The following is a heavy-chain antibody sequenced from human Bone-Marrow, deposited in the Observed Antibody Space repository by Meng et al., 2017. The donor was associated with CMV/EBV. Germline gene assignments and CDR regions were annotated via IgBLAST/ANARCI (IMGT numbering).Heavy chain of an antibody. J-gene: IGHJ4*02. CDR1: GFTFSSYS. Sequence: GGSLRLSCAASGFTFSSYSMNWVRQAPGKGLEWVSSISSSSSYIYYADSVKGRFTISRDNSKNTLYLQMNSLRAEDTAVYYCAKSRLRYFDWLGEFDYWGQGTLVTVYS. CDR3: AKSRLRYFDWLGEFDY. V-gene: IGHV3-21*01. CDR2: ISSSSSYI. D-gene: IGHD3-9*01.